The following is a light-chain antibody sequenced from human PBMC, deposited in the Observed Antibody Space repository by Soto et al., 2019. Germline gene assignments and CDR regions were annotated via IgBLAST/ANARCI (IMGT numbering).Light chain of an antibody. CDR1: QSITRN. CDR2: GAS. V-gene: IGKV3-15*01. CDR3: QQYDKWPLRT. J-gene: IGKJ1*01. Sequence: EIVMTQSPATLSVSPGERATLSCMASQSITRNLAWYQQSPGQAPRLLIYGASTRATGIPARFSGSGSGTEFTHTIKSLQAEDFAVDYCQQYDKWPLRTCGEGTKVDIK.